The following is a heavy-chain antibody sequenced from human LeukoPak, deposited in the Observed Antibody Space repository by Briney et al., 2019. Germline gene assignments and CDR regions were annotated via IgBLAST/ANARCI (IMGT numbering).Heavy chain of an antibody. J-gene: IGHJ4*02. CDR2: IYGGGDT. D-gene: IGHD6-6*01. CDR3: TRLLPSSHHFFDS. Sequence: GGSLRLSCAVPGLTVSNDYMSWVRKAPGKGLEWVSVIYGGGDTYYADSVRGRFTISRDNFENTLFLQMDSLRAEDTAVYYCTRLLPSSHHFFDSWGQGTLVTVSS. V-gene: IGHV3-53*01. CDR1: GLTVSNDY.